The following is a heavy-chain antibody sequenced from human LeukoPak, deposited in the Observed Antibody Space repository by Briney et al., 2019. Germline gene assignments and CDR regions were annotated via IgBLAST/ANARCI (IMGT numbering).Heavy chain of an antibody. J-gene: IGHJ6*03. CDR2: ISYDGSNK. CDR3: ARVRLHVHTPMDV. V-gene: IGHV3-30-3*01. D-gene: IGHD5-24*01. Sequence: GRSLRLSCAASGFTFSSYAMHWVRQAPGKGLEWVAVISYDGSNKYYADSVKGRFTISRDNSKNTLYLQMNSLRAEDTAVYYCARVRLHVHTPMDVWGKGTTVTVSS. CDR1: GFTFSSYA.